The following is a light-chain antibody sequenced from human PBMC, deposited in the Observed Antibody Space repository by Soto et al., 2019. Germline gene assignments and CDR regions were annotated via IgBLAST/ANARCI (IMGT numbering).Light chain of an antibody. CDR3: SSYTSSSTWV. V-gene: IGLV2-14*01. Sequence: QSALTQPASVSGSPGQSITISCTGTNSDIGAYNSVSWFQQHPGKAPKLMIYEVRNRPSGVSNRFSGSKSGNTASLTISGIQAEDEADYYCSSYTSSSTWVFGGGTQLTVL. J-gene: IGLJ7*01. CDR1: NSDIGAYNS. CDR2: EVR.